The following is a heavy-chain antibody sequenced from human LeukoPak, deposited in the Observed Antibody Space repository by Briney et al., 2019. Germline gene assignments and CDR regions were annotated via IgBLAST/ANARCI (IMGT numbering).Heavy chain of an antibody. D-gene: IGHD1-7*01. V-gene: IGHV3-48*04. CDR2: ISSSSTI. CDR1: GFSFSSYS. J-gene: IGHJ6*03. CDR3: ARGDSWNSYYYYYMDV. Sequence: GGSLRLSCAASGFSFSSYSMNWVRQAPGKGLEWVSYISSSSTIYYADSVKGRFTISRDNAKNSLFLQMNSLRAEDTAVYYCARGDSWNSYYYYYMDVWGKGTSVTVSS.